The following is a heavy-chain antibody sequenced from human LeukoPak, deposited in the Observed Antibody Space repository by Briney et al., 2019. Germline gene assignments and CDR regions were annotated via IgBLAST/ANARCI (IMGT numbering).Heavy chain of an antibody. CDR3: ATPNSSSSGGPLDY. V-gene: IGHV4-34*01. CDR1: GGSFSGYY. J-gene: IGHJ4*02. Sequence: SETLSLTCAVYGGSFSGYYWSWIRQPPGKGLEWIGEINHSGSTNYNPSLKGRVTISVDTSKNQFSLKLSSVTAADTAVYYCATPNSSSSGGPLDYWGQGTLVTVSS. CDR2: INHSGST. D-gene: IGHD6-6*01.